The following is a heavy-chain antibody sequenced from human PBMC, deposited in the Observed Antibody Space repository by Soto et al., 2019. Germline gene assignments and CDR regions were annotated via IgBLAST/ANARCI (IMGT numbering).Heavy chain of an antibody. V-gene: IGHV4-61*01. D-gene: IGHD1-26*01. J-gene: IGHJ4*02. CDR1: GGSVSSGSYY. CDR2: IYYSGST. Sequence: QVQLQESGPGLVKPSETLSLTCTVSGGSVSSGSYYWSWIRQPPGKGLEWIGYIYYSGSTNYNPSLXXRXTXXVDTSKNQFSLKLSSVTAADTAVYYCARASGGLGYWGQGTLVTVSS. CDR3: ARASGGLGY.